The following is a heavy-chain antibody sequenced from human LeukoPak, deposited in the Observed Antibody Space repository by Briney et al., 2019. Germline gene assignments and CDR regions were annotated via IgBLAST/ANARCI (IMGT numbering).Heavy chain of an antibody. D-gene: IGHD3-3*01. CDR3: AKDLGGDYDFWSGSGYFDY. CDR1: GFTFCNAW. CDR2: IKSKTDGGTT. J-gene: IGHJ4*02. Sequence: GGSLRLSCAASGFTFCNAWMSWVRQAPGQGREWVGRIKSKTDGGTTDYAAPVKGRFTISRDDSKNTLYLQMNSLRAEDTAVYYCAKDLGGDYDFWSGSGYFDYWGQGTPVTVSS. V-gene: IGHV3-15*01.